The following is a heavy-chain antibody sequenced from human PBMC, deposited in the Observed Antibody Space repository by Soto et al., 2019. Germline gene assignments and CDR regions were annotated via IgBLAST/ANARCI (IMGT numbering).Heavy chain of an antibody. CDR3: ARCSRNSCYSYGVDV. D-gene: IGHD2-15*01. Sequence: GGSLRLSCAASGFTFSNCGMNWVRQTPGNGLEWVSYISDSGATKHYADSVKGRFTISRDNGKDSLYLQMNSLRYEDTAVYFCARCSRNSCYSYGVDVWGQGATVTVSS. J-gene: IGHJ6*02. CDR2: ISDSGATK. V-gene: IGHV3-48*02. CDR1: GFTFSNCG.